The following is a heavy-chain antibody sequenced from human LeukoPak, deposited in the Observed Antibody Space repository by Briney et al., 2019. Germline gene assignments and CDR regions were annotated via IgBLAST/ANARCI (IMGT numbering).Heavy chain of an antibody. CDR2: MNPNSGNT. CDR1: GYTFTSYD. CDR3: ARGAAMAYFTFDY. D-gene: IGHD5-18*01. J-gene: IGHJ4*02. Sequence: ASVKVSCKASGYTFTSYDINWVRQATGQGLEWMGWMNPNSGNTGYAQKFQGRVTMTRNTSISTAYMELSRLRSDDTAVYYCARGAAMAYFTFDYWGQGTLVTVSS. V-gene: IGHV1-8*01.